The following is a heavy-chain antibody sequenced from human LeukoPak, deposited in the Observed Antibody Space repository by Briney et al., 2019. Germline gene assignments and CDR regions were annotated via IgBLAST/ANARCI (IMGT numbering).Heavy chain of an antibody. CDR2: ISYDGSNK. V-gene: IGHV3-30*04. D-gene: IGHD2-2*01. CDR1: GFTFSSYA. CDR3: GRDCRRPGCPSVKFCFDP. Sequence: GGSLRLSCAASGFTFSSYAMHWVRQAPGKGLEWVAVISYDGSNKYYADSVKGRFTISRDNSKNTLYLQMNSLRAGDTAVYYWGRDCRRPGCPSVKFCFDPWGQEPLATVPS. J-gene: IGHJ5*02.